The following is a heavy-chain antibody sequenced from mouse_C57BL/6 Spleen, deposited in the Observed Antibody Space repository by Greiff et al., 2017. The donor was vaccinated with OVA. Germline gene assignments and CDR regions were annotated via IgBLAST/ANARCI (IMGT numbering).Heavy chain of an antibody. CDR2: IHPNSGST. V-gene: IGHV1-64*01. CDR3: ASALLYYSNYVLTWFAY. D-gene: IGHD2-5*01. CDR1: GYTFTSYW. Sequence: QVQLQQSGAELVKPGASVKLSCKASGYTFTSYWMHWVKQRPGQGLEWIGMIHPNSGSTNYNEKFKSKATLTVDKSSSTAYMQLSSLTSEYSAVYYCASALLYYSNYVLTWFAYWGQGTLVTVSA. J-gene: IGHJ3*01.